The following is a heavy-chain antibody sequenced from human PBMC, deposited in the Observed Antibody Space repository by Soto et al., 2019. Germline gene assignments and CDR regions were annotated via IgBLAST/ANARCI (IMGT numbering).Heavy chain of an antibody. D-gene: IGHD4-17*01. J-gene: IGHJ4*02. CDR1: GGSINSGDYH. CDR3: ARVGYGDYGRGYYFDF. Sequence: PSETLSLTCTVSGGSINSGDYHWSWIRQSPGKGLEWIGAIYYSGSTYYNPSLKSRIRISVDTSKNQFSLKVNSVTAADTAVYYCARVGYGDYGRGYYFDFWGPGILVTVSS. CDR2: IYYSGST. V-gene: IGHV4-30-4*01.